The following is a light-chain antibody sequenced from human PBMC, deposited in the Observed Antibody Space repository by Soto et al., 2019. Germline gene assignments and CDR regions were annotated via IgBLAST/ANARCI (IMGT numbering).Light chain of an antibody. Sequence: DIQMTHSPSTLSASVGDIVIITFRASQSISRRLAWYQQKPGKAPRLLMYDVSTLESGVPSRFRGSGSGTEFTLTISSLQPDDFATYYCQQYNSYPYTFGQGTRLEIK. CDR1: QSISRR. CDR2: DVS. J-gene: IGKJ5*01. CDR3: QQYNSYPYT. V-gene: IGKV1-5*01.